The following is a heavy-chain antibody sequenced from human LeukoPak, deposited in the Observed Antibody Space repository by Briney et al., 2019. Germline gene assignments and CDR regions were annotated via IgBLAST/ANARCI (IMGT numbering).Heavy chain of an antibody. J-gene: IGHJ6*02. V-gene: IGHV3-43*02. CDR3: ARDDSGPDPSYYYGMDV. CDR2: ISGDGGST. CDR1: GFTFDDYA. D-gene: IGHD6-19*01. Sequence: GGSLRLSCAASGFTFDDYAMHWVRQAPGKGLEWVSLISGDGGSTYYADSVKGRFTISRDNAKNSLYLQMNSLRAEDTAVYYCARDDSGPDPSYYYGMDVWGQGTTVTVSS.